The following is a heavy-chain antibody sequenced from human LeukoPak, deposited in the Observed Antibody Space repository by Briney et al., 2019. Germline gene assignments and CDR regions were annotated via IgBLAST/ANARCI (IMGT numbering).Heavy chain of an antibody. CDR3: ARGLPYSSSFLDY. V-gene: IGHV4-59*06. CDR2: IYYSGST. CDR1: GGSISSYY. Sequence: SETLSLTCTVSGGSISSYYWSWIRQPPGKGLEWIGYIYYSGSTYYNPSLKSRVTISVDTSKNQFSLKLSSVTAADTAVYYCARGLPYSSSFLDYWGQGTLVTVSS. D-gene: IGHD6-13*01. J-gene: IGHJ4*02.